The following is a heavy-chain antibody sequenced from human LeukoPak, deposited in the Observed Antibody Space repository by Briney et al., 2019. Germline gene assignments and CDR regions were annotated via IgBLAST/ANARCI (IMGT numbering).Heavy chain of an antibody. Sequence: SETLSLTCAVYGGSFSGYYWSWIRQPPGKGLEWIGEINHSGSTNYNPSLKSRVTISVDTSKNQFSLKLSSVIAADTAVYYCARHGYYDSTFDIWGQGTMVTVSS. D-gene: IGHD3-22*01. CDR3: ARHGYYDSTFDI. J-gene: IGHJ3*02. CDR2: INHSGST. CDR1: GGSFSGYY. V-gene: IGHV4-34*01.